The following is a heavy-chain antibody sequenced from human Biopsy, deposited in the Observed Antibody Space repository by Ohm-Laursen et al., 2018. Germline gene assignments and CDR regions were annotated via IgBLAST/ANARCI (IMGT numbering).Heavy chain of an antibody. Sequence: SVTVSCKAPGGTFSNYGVNWVRQAPGQGLEWLGGNIPILGTGNYAQKFQDRVTVAADTSTSTATMELRSLQSDDTAVYYCATKLTGYFHHWGQGTLVIVSS. D-gene: IGHD3-9*01. CDR3: ATKLTGYFHH. CDR2: NIPILGTG. J-gene: IGHJ1*01. CDR1: GGTFSNYG. V-gene: IGHV1-69*06.